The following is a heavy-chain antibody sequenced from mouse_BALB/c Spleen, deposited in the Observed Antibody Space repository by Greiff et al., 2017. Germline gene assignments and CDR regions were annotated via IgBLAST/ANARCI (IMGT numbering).Heavy chain of an antibody. J-gene: IGHJ4*01. CDR1: GYTFTSYW. CDR2: INPSTGYT. CDR3: AKILGRGYAMDY. Sequence: VQLQQSGAELAKPGASVKMSCKASGYTFTSYWMHWVKQRPGQGLEWIGYINPSTGYTEYNQKFKDKATLTADKSSSTAYMQLSSLTSEDSAVYYCAKILGRGYAMDYWGQGTSVTVSS. V-gene: IGHV1-7*01.